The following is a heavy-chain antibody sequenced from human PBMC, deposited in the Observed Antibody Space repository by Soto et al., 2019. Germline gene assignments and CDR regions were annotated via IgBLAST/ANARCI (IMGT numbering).Heavy chain of an antibody. J-gene: IGHJ4*02. D-gene: IGHD5-18*01. V-gene: IGHV4-59*01. CDR1: GVSITSYY. CDR2: IYYSGNT. Sequence: SETLSLTCTVSGVSITSYYWSWIRQPPGKGLKWIGYIYYSGNTNYNPSLKSRVTISVDTSKNQFSLKLDSVTAADTAVYYCARGRPNAGYPIDYWGQGTLVTVSS. CDR3: ARGRPNAGYPIDY.